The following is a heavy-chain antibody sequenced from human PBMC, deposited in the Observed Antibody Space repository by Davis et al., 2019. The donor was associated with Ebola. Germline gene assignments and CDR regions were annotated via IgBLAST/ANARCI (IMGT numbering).Heavy chain of an antibody. Sequence: ASVKVSCKASGYSFTKYGISWVRQAPGQGLEWMGWISTYNGNTNYAHKFQGRVAMTTDTSTRTAYMELRGLRSDDTAVYYCARAPRRTEDLVHAMDVWGQGTTVTVSS. J-gene: IGHJ6*02. V-gene: IGHV1-18*04. CDR2: ISTYNGNT. CDR3: ARAPRRTEDLVHAMDV. CDR1: GYSFTKYG. D-gene: IGHD3/OR15-3a*01.